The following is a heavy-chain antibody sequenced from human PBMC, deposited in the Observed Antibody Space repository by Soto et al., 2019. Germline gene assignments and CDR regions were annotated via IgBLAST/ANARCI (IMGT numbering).Heavy chain of an antibody. D-gene: IGHD1-1*01. CDR2: IRQGGSDI. J-gene: IGHJ3*02. CDR3: AISRKERVGAFEI. CDR1: GFSLSTYW. V-gene: IGHV3-7*01. Sequence: GGSLRLSCAASGFSLSTYWMSWVRQAPGRGLEWVANIRQGGSDIYYVDYVKGRFSISRDNAKNSLYLQMNSLRDEDTAVYYWAISRKERVGAFEIWGQGTMVTVSS.